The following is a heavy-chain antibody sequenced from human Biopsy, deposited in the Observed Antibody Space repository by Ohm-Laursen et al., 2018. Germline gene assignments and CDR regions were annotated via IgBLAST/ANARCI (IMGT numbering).Heavy chain of an antibody. V-gene: IGHV3-21*01. J-gene: IGHJ5*02. D-gene: IGHD1-26*01. CDR3: ARLNSGTYDASDL. Sequence: SLRLSCTASGFDFSDYSMSWVRQAPGKGLEWVSSVTTTSSYIYYADSVKGRFTISRDNAQNSLYLHMNSLRAEDTAVYYCARLNSGTYDASDLWGQGTRVTVSS. CDR1: GFDFSDYS. CDR2: VTTTSSYI.